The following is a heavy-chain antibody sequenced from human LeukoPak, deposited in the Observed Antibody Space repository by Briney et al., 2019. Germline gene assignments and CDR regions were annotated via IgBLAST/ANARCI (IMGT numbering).Heavy chain of an antibody. D-gene: IGHD5-24*01. CDR3: ARDLVGMATLTTPHAFDI. V-gene: IGHV3-48*04. CDR2: ISSSSSTI. CDR1: GFTFSSYS. Sequence: QTWGSLRLSCAASGFTFSSYSMNWVRQAPGKGLEWVSYISSSSSTIYYADSVKGRFTISRDNAKNSLYLQMNSLRAEDTAVYYCARDLVGMATLTTPHAFDIWGQGTTVTVSS. J-gene: IGHJ3*02.